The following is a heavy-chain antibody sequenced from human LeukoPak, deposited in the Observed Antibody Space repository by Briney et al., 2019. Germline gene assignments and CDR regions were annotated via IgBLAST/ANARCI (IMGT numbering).Heavy chain of an antibody. CDR1: GFTFSSYA. Sequence: PGGSLRLSCAASGFTFSSYAMSWVRQAPVKGLEWVSAISGSGGSTYYADSVKGRFTISRDNSKNTLYLQMNSLRAEDTAVYYCAKDLGVRYYYDSSGYYFPFDYWGQGTLVTVSS. J-gene: IGHJ4*02. CDR2: ISGSGGST. D-gene: IGHD3-22*01. V-gene: IGHV3-23*01. CDR3: AKDLGVRYYYDSSGYYFPFDY.